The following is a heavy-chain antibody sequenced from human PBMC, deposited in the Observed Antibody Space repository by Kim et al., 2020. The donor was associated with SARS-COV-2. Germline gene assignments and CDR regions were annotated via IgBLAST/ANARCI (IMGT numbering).Heavy chain of an antibody. J-gene: IGHJ3*02. CDR3: ARCGTSCYTKAFDI. D-gene: IGHD2-2*02. V-gene: IGHV1-69*01. Sequence: AQKFPGRVTITADESTSTAYMELSSLRSEDTAVYYCARCGTSCYTKAFDIWGQGTMVTVSS.